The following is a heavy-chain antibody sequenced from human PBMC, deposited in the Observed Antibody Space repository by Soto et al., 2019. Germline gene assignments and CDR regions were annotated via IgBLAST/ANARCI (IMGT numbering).Heavy chain of an antibody. D-gene: IGHD2-2*01. Sequence: SVKVSCKASGFTFTSSAVQCVRQARGQRLEWIGWIVVGSGNTNYAQKFQERVTITRGMSTSTAYMELSRLRSDDTAVYYCARGIGTSSPPFTSSMDVWGQGTTVTAP. J-gene: IGHJ6*02. CDR1: GFTFTSSA. CDR3: ARGIGTSSPPFTSSMDV. CDR2: IVVGSGNT. V-gene: IGHV1-58*01.